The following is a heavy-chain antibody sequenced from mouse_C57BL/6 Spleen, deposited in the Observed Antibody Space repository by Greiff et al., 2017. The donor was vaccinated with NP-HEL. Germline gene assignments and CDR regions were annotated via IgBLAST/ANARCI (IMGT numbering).Heavy chain of an antibody. Sequence: QVQLQQPGTELVKPGASVKLSCKASGYTFTSYWMHWVKQRPGQGLEWIGNINPSNGGTNYNEKFKSKATLTVDKPSSTAYMQLSSLTSEDSAVYYCARLGISRGGFDYWGQGTTLTVSS. CDR2: INPSNGGT. CDR3: ARLGISRGGFDY. CDR1: GYTFTSYW. V-gene: IGHV1-53*01. D-gene: IGHD2-14*01. J-gene: IGHJ2*01.